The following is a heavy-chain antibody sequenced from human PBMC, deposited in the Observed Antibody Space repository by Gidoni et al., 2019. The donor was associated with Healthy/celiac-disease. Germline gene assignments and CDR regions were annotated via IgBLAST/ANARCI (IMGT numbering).Heavy chain of an antibody. V-gene: IGHV3-23*01. J-gene: IGHJ4*02. D-gene: IGHD2-15*01. Sequence: EVQLLESGGGLVQPAGSLSLSCAGSGFTFSSYAMSWVRQAPGKGLEWVSAISGSGGSTYYADSVKGRFTISRDNSKNTLYLQMNSLRAEDTAVYYCAKGWGWVAATDYFDYWGQGTLVTVSS. CDR1: GFTFSSYA. CDR2: ISGSGGST. CDR3: AKGWGWVAATDYFDY.